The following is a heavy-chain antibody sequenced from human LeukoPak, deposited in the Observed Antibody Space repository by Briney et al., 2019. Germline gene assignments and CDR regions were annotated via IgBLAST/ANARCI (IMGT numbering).Heavy chain of an antibody. Sequence: PSETLSLTCTVSGGSISSYYWSWIRQPPGKGLEWIGYIYYSGSTNYNPSLKSRVTISVDTSKNQFSLKLSSVTAADTAVYYCARGDCSGGSCYSYHYYGMDVWGQGTTVTVSS. CDR3: ARGDCSGGSCYSYHYYGMDV. V-gene: IGHV4-59*01. CDR1: GGSISSYY. J-gene: IGHJ6*02. D-gene: IGHD2-15*01. CDR2: IYYSGST.